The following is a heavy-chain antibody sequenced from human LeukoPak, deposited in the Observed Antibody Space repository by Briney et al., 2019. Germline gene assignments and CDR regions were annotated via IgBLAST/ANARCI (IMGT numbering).Heavy chain of an antibody. J-gene: IGHJ6*02. D-gene: IGHD6-13*01. CDR2: IYYSGST. CDR3: AGYSSSWYVGGYYYYYGMDV. CDR1: GGSISSYY. V-gene: IGHV4-59*01. Sequence: SETLSLTCTVSGGSISSYYWSWIRQPPGKGLEWIGYIYYSGSTNYNPSLKSRVTISVDTSKNQFSLKLSSVTAADTAMYYCAGYSSSWYVGGYYYYYGMDVWGQGTTVTVSS.